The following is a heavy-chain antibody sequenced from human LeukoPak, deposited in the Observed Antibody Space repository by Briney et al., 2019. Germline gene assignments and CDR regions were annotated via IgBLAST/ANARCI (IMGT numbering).Heavy chain of an antibody. Sequence: SETLSLTCTVSGGSISSSSYYWGWIRQPPGKGLEWIGSIYYSGSTYYNPSLKSRVTISVDTSKNQFSLKLSSVTAADTAVYYCARGPTVVTPEAFDIWGQGTMVTVSS. CDR3: ARGPTVVTPEAFDI. D-gene: IGHD4-23*01. CDR1: GGSISSSSYY. V-gene: IGHV4-39*07. CDR2: IYYSGST. J-gene: IGHJ3*02.